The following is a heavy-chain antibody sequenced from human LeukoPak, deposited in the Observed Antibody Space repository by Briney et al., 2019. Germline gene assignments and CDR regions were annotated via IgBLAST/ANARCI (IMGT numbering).Heavy chain of an antibody. Sequence: GESLKISCKGSGYSFTSYWIGWVRQMPGKGLEWMGIIYPGDSDTRYSPSFQGQVTISADKSISTAYLQWSSLKASDTAMYYCARPDDYGGNSGGAFDIWGQGTMVTVSS. V-gene: IGHV5-51*01. D-gene: IGHD4-23*01. J-gene: IGHJ3*02. CDR2: IYPGDSDT. CDR1: GYSFTSYW. CDR3: ARPDDYGGNSGGAFDI.